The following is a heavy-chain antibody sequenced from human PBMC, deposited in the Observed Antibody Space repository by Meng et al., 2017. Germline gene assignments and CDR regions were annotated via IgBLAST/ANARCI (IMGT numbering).Heavy chain of an antibody. Sequence: GGSLRLSCAGSGFTLSNDAMTWVRQTPGKGMEWVSTITSSGSNTYYADSVKGRFTIARDNSNNTLLLRMSSLRAEDTAVYYCAKEESADWTFYFDYWGQGTLVTVSS. J-gene: IGHJ4*02. CDR1: GFTLSNDA. V-gene: IGHV3-23*01. CDR2: ITSSGSNT. D-gene: IGHD2-21*01. CDR3: AKEESADWTFYFDY.